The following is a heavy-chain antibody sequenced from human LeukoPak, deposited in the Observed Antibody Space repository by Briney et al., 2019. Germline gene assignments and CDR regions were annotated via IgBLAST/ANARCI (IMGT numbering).Heavy chain of an antibody. D-gene: IGHD3-3*01. CDR1: GFTVSSNY. CDR2: IYSGGST. Sequence: GGSLRLSCAASGFTVSSNYMSWVRQAPGKGLEWVSVIYSGGSTYYADSVKGGFTISRDSSKNTLYLQMNSLRAEDTAVYYCARDLGDFWSGYYTDYWGQGTLVTVSS. CDR3: ARDLGDFWSGYYTDY. J-gene: IGHJ4*02. V-gene: IGHV3-66*01.